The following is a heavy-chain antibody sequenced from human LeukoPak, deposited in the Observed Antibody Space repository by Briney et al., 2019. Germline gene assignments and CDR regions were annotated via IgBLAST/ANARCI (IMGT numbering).Heavy chain of an antibody. V-gene: IGHV4-61*02. D-gene: IGHD3-3*02. CDR1: GGSISSGSYY. CDR2: IYTSGST. CDR3: ARGLSDYYYYMDV. Sequence: SETLSLTCTVSGGSISSGSYYWSWIRQPAGKGLEWIGRIYTSGSTSYNPSLKSRVTISVDTSKNQFSLKLSSVTAADTAVYYCARGLSDYYYYMDVWGKGTTVTISS. J-gene: IGHJ6*03.